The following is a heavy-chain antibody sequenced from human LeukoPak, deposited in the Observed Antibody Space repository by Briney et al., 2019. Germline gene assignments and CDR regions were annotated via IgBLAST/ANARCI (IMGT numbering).Heavy chain of an antibody. CDR2: ISSSSSYI. D-gene: IGHD3-22*01. CDR3: ARGLDYYDSSGYHE. J-gene: IGHJ4*02. Sequence: PGGSLRLSCAASGFTFSDYYMSWIRQAPGKGLEWVSSISSSSSYIYYADSVKGRFTISRDNAKNSLYLQMNSLRAEDTAVYYCARGLDYYDSSGYHEWGQGTLVTVSS. V-gene: IGHV3-11*06. CDR1: GFTFSDYY.